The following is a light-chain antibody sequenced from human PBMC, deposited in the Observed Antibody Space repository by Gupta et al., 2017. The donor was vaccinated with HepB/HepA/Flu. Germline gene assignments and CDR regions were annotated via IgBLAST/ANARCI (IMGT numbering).Light chain of an antibody. CDR2: KAS. Sequence: IQMTQSPSTLSASVGERVTIICRASQSIRSWLAWYQQEPVKAPKILIYKASSLESGVLARFSRSGSVTEFALTIGSLQAGDFATYNGQQYNSYPWTFGQGTKVEIK. V-gene: IGKV1-5*03. J-gene: IGKJ1*01. CDR1: QSIRSW. CDR3: QQYNSYPWT.